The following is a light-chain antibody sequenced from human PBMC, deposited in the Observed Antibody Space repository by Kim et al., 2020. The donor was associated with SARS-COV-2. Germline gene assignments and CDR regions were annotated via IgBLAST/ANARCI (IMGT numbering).Light chain of an antibody. Sequence: PATLSVSPGEGVTLSCTSQSVGTSLAWYQQKPGQAPRLLIYGAYSRAAGTPARFSGRGSGTQFTLTISSLQSEDFAFYYCQQSVTFGGGTKVDIK. J-gene: IGKJ4*01. CDR3: QQSVT. CDR1: QSVGTS. V-gene: IGKV3-15*01. CDR2: GAY.